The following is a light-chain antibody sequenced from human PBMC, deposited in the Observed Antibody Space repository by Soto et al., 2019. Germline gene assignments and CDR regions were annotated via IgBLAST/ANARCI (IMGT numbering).Light chain of an antibody. J-gene: IGLJ3*02. Sequence: QSVLTQPPSVSGAPGQRVTISCTGSYANIGAGYEVHWYQQIPGTAPKLLISGHNNRPSGVPDRFFGSKSGTSASLTIIGLQVEDEADYYCQSHDNSLSGSGVFGGGTNVTVL. CDR1: YANIGAGYE. CDR2: GHN. CDR3: QSHDNSLSGSGV. V-gene: IGLV1-40*01.